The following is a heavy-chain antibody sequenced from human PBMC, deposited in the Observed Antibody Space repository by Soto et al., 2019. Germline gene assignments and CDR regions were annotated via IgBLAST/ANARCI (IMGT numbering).Heavy chain of an antibody. Sequence: LSLTCTVSGGSISSHYWSWVRQAPGKGLEWIGHIYYRGSTTYNPSLRSRSTISVDTSNNQFSLKLNSVTTADTAVYYCARDGREASGMDVWGQGTQVTVSS. V-gene: IGHV4-59*11. D-gene: IGHD1-26*01. J-gene: IGHJ6*02. CDR2: IYYRGST. CDR3: ARDGREASGMDV. CDR1: GGSISSHY.